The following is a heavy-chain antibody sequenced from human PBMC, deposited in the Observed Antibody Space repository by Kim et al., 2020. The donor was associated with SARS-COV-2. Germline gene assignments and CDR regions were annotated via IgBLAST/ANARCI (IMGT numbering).Heavy chain of an antibody. Sequence: SETLSLTCTVSGGSISSYYWSWIRQPPGKGLEWIGYIYYSGSTNYNPSLKSRVTISVDTSKNQFSLKLSSVTAADTAVYYCARVGATFVFDYWGQGTLVT. D-gene: IGHD1-26*01. CDR3: ARVGATFVFDY. CDR2: IYYSGST. CDR1: GGSISSYY. J-gene: IGHJ4*02. V-gene: IGHV4-59*01.